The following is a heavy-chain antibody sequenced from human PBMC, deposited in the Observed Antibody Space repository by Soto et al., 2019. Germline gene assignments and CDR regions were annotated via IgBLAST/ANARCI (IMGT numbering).Heavy chain of an antibody. CDR2: ISDSGHYI. CDR3: ARSGLALPYSASHWFDP. D-gene: IGHD3-22*01. V-gene: IGHV3-21*01. Sequence: PXGSLRLSCAASGFTFSTYGMDGVRQAPGKGLEWLSSISDSGHYIYYADSVKGRFTISRDNAKNSLFLQMNRLRGEDTAVYYCARSGLALPYSASHWFDPWGHGTLVTVSS. J-gene: IGHJ5*02. CDR1: GFTFSTYG.